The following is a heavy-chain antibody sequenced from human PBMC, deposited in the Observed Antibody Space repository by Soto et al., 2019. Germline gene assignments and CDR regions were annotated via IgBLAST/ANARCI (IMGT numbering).Heavy chain of an antibody. CDR3: ARETIRAFDI. CDR2: ISSDGSST. CDR1: GFTFSGYW. V-gene: IGHV3-74*01. J-gene: IGHJ3*02. D-gene: IGHD3-9*01. Sequence: EVQLVESGGGLVQPGGSLRLSCAASGFTFSGYWMHWVRQAPGKGLVWVSRISSDGSSTNYADSLKDRFTISTDNAKNTLYLQMNRLRAEDTAVFYCARETIRAFDIWGQGTMVTVSS.